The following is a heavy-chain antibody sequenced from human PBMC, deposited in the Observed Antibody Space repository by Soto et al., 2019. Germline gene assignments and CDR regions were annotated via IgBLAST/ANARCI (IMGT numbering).Heavy chain of an antibody. D-gene: IGHD3-22*01. CDR3: AGGDYYHSSGYYFYYYTMDV. CDR2: VYYGGST. CDR1: GGSISSSIYY. J-gene: IGHJ6*02. Sequence: SETLSLTCTVSGGSISSSIYYWGWIRQPPGKGLEWIGNVYYGGSTYYNPSLKSRVTISVETSKSQFSLKLSSVTAADTAVYYCAGGDYYHSSGYYFYYYTMDVSGQGTTVTVSS. V-gene: IGHV4-39*01.